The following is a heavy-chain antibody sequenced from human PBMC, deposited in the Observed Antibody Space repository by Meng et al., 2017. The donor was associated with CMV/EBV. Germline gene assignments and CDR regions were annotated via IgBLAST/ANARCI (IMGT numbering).Heavy chain of an antibody. Sequence: QGQLQEAGPGLVKPSGTLSLPCSVSGGFFSGFFWTWIRQPAGKGLEWIGRIYSTGGTNYNPSFESRVTISLDGSNNQFSLKLNSVTAADTAIYYCARERGDDSGYNFDSWGQGTLVTVSS. CDR2: IYSTGGT. CDR3: ARERGDDSGYNFDS. V-gene: IGHV4-4*07. J-gene: IGHJ4*02. CDR1: GGFFSGFF. D-gene: IGHD3-22*01.